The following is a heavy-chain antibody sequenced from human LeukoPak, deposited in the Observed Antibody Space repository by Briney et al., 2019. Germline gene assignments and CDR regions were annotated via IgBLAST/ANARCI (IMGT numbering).Heavy chain of an antibody. CDR1: GGSFSGYY. Sequence: PSETLSLTCAVYGGSFSGYYWSWIRQPPGKGLEWIGEINHSGSTNYNPSLKSRVTISVDTSKNQFSLKLSSVTAADTAVYYCARNSDYYGSGTYYYYYMDVWGKGTTVTISS. V-gene: IGHV4-34*01. CDR2: INHSGST. J-gene: IGHJ6*03. D-gene: IGHD3-10*01. CDR3: ARNSDYYGSGTYYYYYMDV.